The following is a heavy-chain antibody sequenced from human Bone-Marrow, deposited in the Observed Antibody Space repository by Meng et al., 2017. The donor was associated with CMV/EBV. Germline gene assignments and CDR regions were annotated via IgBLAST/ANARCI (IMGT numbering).Heavy chain of an antibody. CDR3: VIDQSTVLCNYHHGIDV. CDR2: ISAYNGNT. V-gene: IGHV1-18*01. CDR1: GYTFTSYG. D-gene: IGHD3-16*01. Sequence: ASVNVYCQASGYTFTSYGISWVRQAPRKGLEWMRWISAYNGNTNYAQKLQGRVTMTTDTSTSTAYMELRSLRSDDTSLYCCVIDQSTVLCNYHHGIDVWGQGTMVTVSS. J-gene: IGHJ6*02.